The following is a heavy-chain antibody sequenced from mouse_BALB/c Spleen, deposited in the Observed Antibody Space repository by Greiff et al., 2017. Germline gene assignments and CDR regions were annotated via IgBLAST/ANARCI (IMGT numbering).Heavy chain of an antibody. CDR1: GYTFTSYV. CDR2: INPYNDGT. V-gene: IGHV1-14*01. CDR3: ARGRRYDGFAY. J-gene: IGHJ3*01. D-gene: IGHD2-14*01. Sequence: EVQLQQSGPELVKPGASVKMSCKASGYTFTSYVMHWVKQKPGQGLEWIGYINPYNDGTKYNEKFKGKATLTSDKSSSTAYMELSSLTSEDSAVYYCARGRRYDGFAYWGQGTLVTVSA.